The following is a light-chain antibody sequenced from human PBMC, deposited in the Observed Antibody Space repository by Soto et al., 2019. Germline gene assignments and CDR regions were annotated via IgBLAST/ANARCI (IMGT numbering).Light chain of an antibody. Sequence: DIQMTQSPSSLSASVGDRVTITCRASQGVRNDLGWYQQKPGKAPERLIYDASSLQSGVPSRFSRRASGPEFTLTISSLQHEDFAPYDCLHYNSYALTFGQGTKVDIQ. CDR3: LHYNSYALT. CDR2: DAS. J-gene: IGKJ1*01. CDR1: QGVRND. V-gene: IGKV1-17*01.